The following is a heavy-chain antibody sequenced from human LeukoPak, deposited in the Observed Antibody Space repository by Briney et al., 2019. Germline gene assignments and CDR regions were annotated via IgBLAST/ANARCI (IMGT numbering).Heavy chain of an antibody. J-gene: IGHJ6*02. Sequence: GGSLRLSCAASGFTFSSYAMSWVRQAPGKGLEWVSAISGSGGSTYYADSVKGRFTVSRDNSKNTLYLQMNSLRAEDTAVYYCARAARPPYYYYGMDVWGQGTTVTVSS. CDR2: ISGSGGST. CDR3: ARAARPPYYYYGMDV. D-gene: IGHD6-6*01. V-gene: IGHV3-23*01. CDR1: GFTFSSYA.